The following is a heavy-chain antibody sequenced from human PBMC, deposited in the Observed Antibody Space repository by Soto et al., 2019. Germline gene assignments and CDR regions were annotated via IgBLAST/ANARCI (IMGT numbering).Heavy chain of an antibody. V-gene: IGHV3-21*01. D-gene: IGHD3-3*01. CDR2: ISSSSSYI. Sequence: GGSLRLSCAASGFTFSSYSMNWVRQAPGKGLEWVSSISSSSSYIYHADSVKGRFTISRDNAKNSLYLQMNSLRAEDTAVYYCARRFLEWLLPLSYFDYWGQGTLVTVSS. CDR3: ARRFLEWLLPLSYFDY. J-gene: IGHJ4*02. CDR1: GFTFSSYS.